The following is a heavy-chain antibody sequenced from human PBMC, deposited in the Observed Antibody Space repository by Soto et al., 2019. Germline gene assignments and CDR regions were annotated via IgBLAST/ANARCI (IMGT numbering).Heavy chain of an antibody. CDR3: ARAPGRGDYVRAHNWFDP. CDR1: GFTFSSYW. J-gene: IGHJ5*02. Sequence: GGSLRLSCAASGFTFSSYWMSWVRQAPGKGLEWVANIKQDGSEKYYVDSVKGRFTISRDNAKNSLYLQMNSLRAEDTAVYYCARAPGRGDYVRAHNWFDPWGQGTLVTVSS. CDR2: IKQDGSEK. V-gene: IGHV3-7*01. D-gene: IGHD3-10*02.